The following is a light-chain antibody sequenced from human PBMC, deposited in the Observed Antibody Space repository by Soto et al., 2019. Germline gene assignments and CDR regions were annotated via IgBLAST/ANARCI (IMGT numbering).Light chain of an antibody. CDR1: SSNIGAGYD. Sequence: QSVLTQPPSVSGAPGQRVTISCTGSSSNIGAGYDVHWYQQLPGTAPKVLIYGNSNRPSGVPDRFSGSKSGTSASLAITGLQAEDEADYYCQSYDSSLRSWVFGGGTKLTVL. V-gene: IGLV1-40*01. CDR2: GNS. J-gene: IGLJ3*02. CDR3: QSYDSSLRSWV.